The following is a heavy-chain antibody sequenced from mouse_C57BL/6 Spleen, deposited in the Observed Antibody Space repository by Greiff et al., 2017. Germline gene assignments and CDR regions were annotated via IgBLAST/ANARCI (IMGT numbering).Heavy chain of an antibody. CDR2: IYPGDGDT. Sequence: VQGVESGAELVKPGASVKISCKASGYAFSSYWMNWVKQRPGKGLEWIGQIYPGDGDTNYNGKFKGKATLTADKSSSTAYMQLSSLTSEDSAVYFCARTVPYAMDYWGQGTSVTVSS. J-gene: IGHJ4*01. CDR3: ARTVPYAMDY. V-gene: IGHV1-80*01. CDR1: GYAFSSYW.